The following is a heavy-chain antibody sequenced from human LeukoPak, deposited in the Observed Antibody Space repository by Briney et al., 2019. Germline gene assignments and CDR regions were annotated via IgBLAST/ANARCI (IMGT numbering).Heavy chain of an antibody. CDR3: ARDGYYDSSGYFDY. Sequence: ASVKVSCKASGYIFTSYGISWVRQAPGQGLEWMGWISAYNGNTNYAQKLQGRVTMTTDTSTSTAYMELRSLRSDDTAVYYCARDGYYDSSGYFDYWGQGTLVTVSS. D-gene: IGHD3-22*01. CDR1: GYIFTSYG. J-gene: IGHJ4*02. CDR2: ISAYNGNT. V-gene: IGHV1-18*01.